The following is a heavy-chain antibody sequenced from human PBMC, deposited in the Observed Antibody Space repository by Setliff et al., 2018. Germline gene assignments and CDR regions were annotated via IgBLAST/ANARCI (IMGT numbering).Heavy chain of an antibody. V-gene: IGHV3-7*01. J-gene: IGHJ4*02. CDR3: AGAGGNSDYFDY. D-gene: IGHD2-21*02. CDR2: IKQDGSTK. Sequence: GGSLRLSCAASGFTFSGYYMQWVRQAPGKGLEWVADIKQDGSTKYYLDSVKGRFTISRDNAKNSLYLQMNSLRVEDTALYYCAGAGGNSDYFDYWGQGTLVTVSS. CDR1: GFTFSGYY.